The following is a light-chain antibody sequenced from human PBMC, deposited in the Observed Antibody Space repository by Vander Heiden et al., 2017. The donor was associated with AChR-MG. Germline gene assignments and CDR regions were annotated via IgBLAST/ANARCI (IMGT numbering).Light chain of an antibody. V-gene: IGLV2-14*03. CDR3: TSYTSRSTLLV. Sequence: QSALTQPASVSGSPGQSITISCTGTSSDVGGYNYVSWYQQHPGKAPKLMSYDVSNRPSGVSNRFSGSKSGNTASLTISGLQAEDEADYYCTSYTSRSTLLVFGGGTKLTVL. CDR2: DVS. CDR1: SSDVGGYNY. J-gene: IGLJ2*01.